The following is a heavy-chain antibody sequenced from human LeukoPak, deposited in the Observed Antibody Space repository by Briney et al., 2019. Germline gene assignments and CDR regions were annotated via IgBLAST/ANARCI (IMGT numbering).Heavy chain of an antibody. D-gene: IGHD6-6*01. CDR3: ARGSIAARGGWFDP. CDR2: IYYSGST. J-gene: IGHJ5*02. V-gene: IGHV4-39*01. Sequence: SETLSLTCTVSGGSIRSSYYYWGWIRQPPGKGLEWIGSIYYSGSTYYNPSLKSRVTISVDTSKNQFSLKLSSVTAADTAVYYCARGSIAARGGWFDPWGQGTLVTVSS. CDR1: GGSIRSSYYY.